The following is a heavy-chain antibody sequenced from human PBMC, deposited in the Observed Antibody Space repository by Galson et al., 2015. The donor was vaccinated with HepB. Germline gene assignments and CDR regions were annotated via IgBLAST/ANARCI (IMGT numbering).Heavy chain of an antibody. D-gene: IGHD3-16*01. V-gene: IGHV3-30-3*01. Sequence: SLRLSCAASGFTFSSYAMHWVRQAPGKGLEWVAVISYDGSNKYYADSVKGRFTISRDNSKNTLYLQMNSLRAEDTAVYYYASGLGYWGQGTLVTVSS. CDR3: ASGLGY. CDR1: GFTFSSYA. J-gene: IGHJ4*02. CDR2: ISYDGSNK.